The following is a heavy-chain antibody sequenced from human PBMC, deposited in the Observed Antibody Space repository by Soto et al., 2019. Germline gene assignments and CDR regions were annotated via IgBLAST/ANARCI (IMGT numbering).Heavy chain of an antibody. V-gene: IGHV3-7*01. CDR1: RFTFSGYW. CDR2: IKEDGSEK. Sequence: EVQLVESGGDLVQPGGSLRLSCADSRFTFSGYWMYWVRQAPGKGLEWVANIKEDGSEKNYVDSVRGRFTISRDNAKNSLYLQMNSLRAEDTAVYYCARGARIWGQGTMVTVSS. CDR3: ARGARI. J-gene: IGHJ3*02.